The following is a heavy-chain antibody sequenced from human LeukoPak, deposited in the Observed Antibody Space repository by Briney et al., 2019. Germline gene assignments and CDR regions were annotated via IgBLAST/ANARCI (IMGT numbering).Heavy chain of an antibody. D-gene: IGHD5-12*01. CDR3: ARDVASWGGYTFAY. J-gene: IGHJ4*02. CDR2: IKQDGSDR. V-gene: IGHV3-7*01. Sequence: GGSLRLSCAASGFTFSSYWMSWVRQAPGKGLKWVANIKQDGSDRYYVDSVKGRFTISRDNGKNSLYLQMNSLRIDDTAVYFCARDVASWGGYTFAYWGQGTLVTVSS. CDR1: GFTFSSYW.